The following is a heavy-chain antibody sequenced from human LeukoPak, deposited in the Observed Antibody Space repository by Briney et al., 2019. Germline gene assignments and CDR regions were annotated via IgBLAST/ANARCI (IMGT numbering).Heavy chain of an antibody. CDR3: ARYLYSSSCSFDY. V-gene: IGHV4-39*01. CDR1: GGSISSSSYY. CDR2: IYYSGST. J-gene: IGHJ4*02. Sequence: SETLSLTCTVSGGSISSSSYYWGWIRQPPGKGLEWIGSIYYSGSTYYNPSLKSRVTISVDTSKNQFSLKLSAVTAADTAVYYCARYLYSSSCSFDYWGQGTLVTVSS. D-gene: IGHD6-13*01.